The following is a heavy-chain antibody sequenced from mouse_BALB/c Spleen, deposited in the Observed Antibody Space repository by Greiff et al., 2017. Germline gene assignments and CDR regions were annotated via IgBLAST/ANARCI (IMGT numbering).Heavy chain of an antibody. CDR2: ISNGGGST. CDR3: ARQVRVGTMITTGYAMDY. V-gene: IGHV5-12-2*01. CDR1: GFTFSSYT. J-gene: IGHJ4*01. Sequence: EVKLMESGGGLVQPGGSLKLSCAASGFTFSSYTMSWVRQTPEKRLEWVAYISNGGGSTYYPDTVKGRFTISRDNAKNTLYLQMSSLKSEDTAMYYCARQVRVGTMITTGYAMDYWGQGTSVTVSS. D-gene: IGHD2-4*01.